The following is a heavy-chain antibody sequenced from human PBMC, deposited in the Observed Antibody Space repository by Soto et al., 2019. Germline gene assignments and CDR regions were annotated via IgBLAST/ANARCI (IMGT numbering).Heavy chain of an antibody. CDR1: GFTFSNAW. Sequence: PGGSLRLSCAASGFTFSNAWMNWVRQAPGKGLEWVGRIKSKTDGGTTDYASPVKGRFTISRDDSKNTLYLQMNSLKTEDTAVYYCTTVIPDYSNYAGENWFDPWGQGTLVTVSS. V-gene: IGHV3-15*07. CDR3: TTVIPDYSNYAGENWFDP. D-gene: IGHD4-4*01. J-gene: IGHJ5*02. CDR2: IKSKTDGGTT.